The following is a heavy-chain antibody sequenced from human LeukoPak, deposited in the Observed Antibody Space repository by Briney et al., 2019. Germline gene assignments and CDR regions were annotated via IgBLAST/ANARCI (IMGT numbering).Heavy chain of an antibody. D-gene: IGHD2-21*02. J-gene: IGHJ4*02. CDR3: ARGGGYYKNFDY. Sequence: PSETLSLTCTVSGGSISSYYWSWIRQPPGKGLEWIGYIYYSGSTNYNPSLKSRVTISVDTSKNQFSLKLSSVTAADTAVYYCARGGGYYKNFDYWGRGTLVTVSS. V-gene: IGHV4-59*01. CDR1: GGSISSYY. CDR2: IYYSGST.